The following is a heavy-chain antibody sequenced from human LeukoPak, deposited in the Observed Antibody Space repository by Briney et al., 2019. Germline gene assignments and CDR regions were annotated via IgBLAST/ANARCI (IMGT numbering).Heavy chain of an antibody. CDR2: IYSSGST. D-gene: IGHD3-22*01. Sequence: SETLSLTCIVSNGSIGGNYWSWIRQPPGKGLEWIGYIYSSGSTNYNPSLKSRVAISIDTSKKQFSLKLSSVTAADTAVYYCAREHNDSSGYYYYFDYWGQGTLVTVSS. CDR1: NGSIGGNY. J-gene: IGHJ4*02. CDR3: AREHNDSSGYYYYFDY. V-gene: IGHV4-4*08.